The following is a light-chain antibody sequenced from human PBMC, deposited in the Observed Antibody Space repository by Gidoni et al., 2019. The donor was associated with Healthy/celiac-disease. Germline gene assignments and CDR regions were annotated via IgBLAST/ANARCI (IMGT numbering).Light chain of an antibody. Sequence: QSVLTQPPSASGTPGQRVTISCSGSSSNIGSNTVNWYQQLPGTAPKLLISSNNQRPSGVPDRFSGSKSGTSASLAISGLQSENKADYYCAAWDDSLNGVVFGGGTKLTVL. J-gene: IGLJ2*01. V-gene: IGLV1-44*01. CDR2: SNN. CDR3: AAWDDSLNGVV. CDR1: SSNIGSNT.